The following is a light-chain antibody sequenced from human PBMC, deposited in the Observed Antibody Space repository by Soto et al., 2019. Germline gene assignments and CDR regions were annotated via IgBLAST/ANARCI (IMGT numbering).Light chain of an antibody. CDR1: QSISNY. CDR2: GAF. CDR3: QQTYLSPPT. V-gene: IGKV1-39*01. Sequence: DIQMTQSPSSLSASVGDRVTITCRASQSISNYLNWYQQKPGKAPKLLFSGAFSLQSGVPSGFSGSGSGTDFTLTISSLQPEDFATYYCQQTYLSPPTFGQGTKVEIK. J-gene: IGKJ1*01.